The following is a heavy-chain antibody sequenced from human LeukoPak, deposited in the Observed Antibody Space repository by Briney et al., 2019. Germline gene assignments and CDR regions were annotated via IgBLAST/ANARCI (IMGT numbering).Heavy chain of an antibody. J-gene: IGHJ4*02. CDR3: AREGVVPAAPEGLY. D-gene: IGHD2-2*01. CDR1: GFTFSSYW. CDR2: INHNGNVN. V-gene: IGHV3-7*03. Sequence: GGSLRLSCAASGFTFSSYWMNWARQAPGKGLEWVASINHNGNVNYYVDSVKGRFTISRDNAKNSLYLQMNSLRAEDTAVYYCAREGVVPAAPEGLYWGQGTLVTVSS.